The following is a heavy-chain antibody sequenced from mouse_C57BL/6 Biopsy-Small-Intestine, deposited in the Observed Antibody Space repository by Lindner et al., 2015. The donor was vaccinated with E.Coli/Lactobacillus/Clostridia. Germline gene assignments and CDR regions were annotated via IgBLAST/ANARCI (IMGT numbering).Heavy chain of an antibody. CDR2: ISSGGSYT. D-gene: IGHD2-3*01. J-gene: IGHJ2*01. CDR3: ARQDGD. V-gene: IGHV5-6*01. Sequence: EVQLQESGGDLVKPGGSLKLSCAASGFTLSSYGMSWVRQTPDKRLEWVATISSGGSYTYYPDSVKGRFTISRDNAKNTLYLQMSSLKSEDTAMYYCARQDGDWGQGTTLTVSS. CDR1: GFTLSSYG.